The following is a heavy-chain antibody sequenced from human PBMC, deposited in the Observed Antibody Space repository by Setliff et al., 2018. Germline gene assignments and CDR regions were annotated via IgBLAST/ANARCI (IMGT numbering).Heavy chain of an antibody. D-gene: IGHD3-16*01. CDR2: IYYSGST. V-gene: IGHV4-39*01. Sequence: ETLSLTCTVSGGSISSSSYYWGWIRQPPGKGLEWIGSIYYSGSTYYNPSLKSRVTISVDTSKNQFSLKLSSVTAADTAVYCCARVKEKLVLHAFDIWGQGTLVTVSS. CDR1: GGSISSSSYY. CDR3: ARVKEKLVLHAFDI. J-gene: IGHJ3*02.